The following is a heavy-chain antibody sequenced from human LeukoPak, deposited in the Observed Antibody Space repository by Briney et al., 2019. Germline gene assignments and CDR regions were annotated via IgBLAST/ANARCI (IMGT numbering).Heavy chain of an antibody. V-gene: IGHV1-69*04. J-gene: IGHJ3*02. CDR2: IIPTIATA. D-gene: IGHD4-11*01. Sequence: SVKVSCKASGGIFSNHAVTWVRQAPGQGLEWMGRIIPTIATAKYAPKFQGRVTFTADTSTNTAYMELSSLTSEDTALYYCAKGATVGKEALDIWGQGTLVTVSS. CDR1: GGIFSNHA. CDR3: AKGATVGKEALDI.